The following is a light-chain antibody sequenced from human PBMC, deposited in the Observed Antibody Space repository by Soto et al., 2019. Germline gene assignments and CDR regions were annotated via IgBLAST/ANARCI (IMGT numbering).Light chain of an antibody. V-gene: IGKV1-5*03. Sequence: DIQMTPSPSSVSSSVGDRVTLPCRASQGISSWLAWYQQKPGKAPKLLIYKASTLESGVPSRFSGSGSGTEFTLTISSLQPDDFATYYCQQYNSYSPTFGQGTKVDIK. CDR1: QGISSW. CDR2: KAS. J-gene: IGKJ1*01. CDR3: QQYNSYSPT.